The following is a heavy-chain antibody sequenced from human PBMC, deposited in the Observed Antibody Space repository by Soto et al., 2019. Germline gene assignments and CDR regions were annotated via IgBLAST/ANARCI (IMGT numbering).Heavy chain of an antibody. J-gene: IGHJ5*02. CDR2: IYPGDSYT. V-gene: IGHV5-51*06. Sequence: GVSLKISCKGSGYSFTSYWIGWVRQMPGKVLDLMGIIYPGDSYTRXXPSFLGQXXISAYKSIITXYLQWXILKASDTAMYYCARFALGFDPWRQGTLVTVSS. CDR1: GYSFTSYW. CDR3: ARFALGFDP.